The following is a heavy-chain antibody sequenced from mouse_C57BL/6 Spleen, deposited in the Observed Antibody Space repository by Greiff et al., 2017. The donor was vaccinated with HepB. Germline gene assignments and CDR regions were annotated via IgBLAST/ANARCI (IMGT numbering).Heavy chain of an antibody. CDR2: IDPSDSYT. Sequence: QVQLQQPGAELVRPGTSVKLSCKASGYTFTSYWMHWVKQRPGQGLEWIGVIDPSDSYTNYNQKFKGKATLTVDTSSSTAYMQLSSLTSEDSAVYYCARGPSGTGGYWGQGTTLTVSS. V-gene: IGHV1-59*01. J-gene: IGHJ2*01. CDR1: GYTFTSYW. CDR3: ARGPSGTGGY. D-gene: IGHD4-1*01.